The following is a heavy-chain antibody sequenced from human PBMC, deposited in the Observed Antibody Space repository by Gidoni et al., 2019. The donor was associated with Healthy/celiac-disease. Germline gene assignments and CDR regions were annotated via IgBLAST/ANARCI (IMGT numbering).Heavy chain of an antibody. Sequence: EVQLVESGGGLVKPGGSLRLSCAASGFTFSSYSMNWVRQAPGKGLGWVSSISSSSSYIYYADSVKGRFTISRDNSKNSLYLQMNSLRAEDTAVYYCAGEGEGVITTEYFDLWGRGTLVTVSS. CDR3: AGEGEGVITTEYFDL. J-gene: IGHJ2*01. V-gene: IGHV3-21*01. CDR1: GFTFSSYS. CDR2: ISSSSSYI. D-gene: IGHD3-22*01.